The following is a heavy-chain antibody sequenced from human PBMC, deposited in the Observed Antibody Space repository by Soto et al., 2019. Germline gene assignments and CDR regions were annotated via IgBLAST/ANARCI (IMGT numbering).Heavy chain of an antibody. D-gene: IGHD3-16*02. CDR1: GGTFSSYA. V-gene: IGHV1-69*13. CDR2: IIPIFGTA. CDR3: AREEGVIFRNWFDP. J-gene: IGHJ5*02. Sequence: SVKVSCKASGGTFSSYAISWVRQAPGQGLEWMGGIIPIFGTANYAQKFQGRVTITADESTSTAYMELSSLRSEDTAAYYCAREEGVIFRNWFDPWGQGTLVTVSS.